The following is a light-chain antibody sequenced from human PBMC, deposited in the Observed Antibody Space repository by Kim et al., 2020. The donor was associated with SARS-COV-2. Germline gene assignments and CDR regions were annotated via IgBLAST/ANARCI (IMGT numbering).Light chain of an antibody. V-gene: IGLV1-47*01. CDR3: AAWDDSLSGVV. J-gene: IGLJ2*01. Sequence: GQRVTISCSGSSPNIGSNYVYWDQQLPGTAPKLLIYRNNQRPSGVPDRFSGSKSGTSASLAISGLRSEDEADYYCAAWDDSLSGVVFGGGTQLTVL. CDR2: RNN. CDR1: SPNIGSNY.